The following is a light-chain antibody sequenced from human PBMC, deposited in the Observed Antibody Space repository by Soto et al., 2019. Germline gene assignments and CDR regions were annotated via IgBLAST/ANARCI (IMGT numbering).Light chain of an antibody. CDR1: HSFSIY. CDR3: QQSYSTPWT. CDR2: AAS. Sequence: DIQMTQSPSYLSASVGDRVTITCRTSHSFSIYLNWYQQKPGKAPNLLIYAASSLGSGVPSRFSGRGSVTDFTLIISSLQPEDIATYYCQQSYSTPWTFGQGTKVEIK. J-gene: IGKJ1*01. V-gene: IGKV1-39*01.